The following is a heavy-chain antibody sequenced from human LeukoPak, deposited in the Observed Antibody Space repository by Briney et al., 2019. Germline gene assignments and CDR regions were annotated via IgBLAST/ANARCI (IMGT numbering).Heavy chain of an antibody. CDR3: ASRGSRDGYNRLDY. J-gene: IGHJ4*02. V-gene: IGHV3-7*01. Sequence: PGGSLRLSCAASGFTFSSYWMNWVRQAPGKGLEWVANIKQDGSEKYYVDSVKGRFTISRDNAKNSLYLQMKSLRAEDTAVYYCASRGSRDGYNRLDYWGQGTLVTVSS. CDR2: IKQDGSEK. CDR1: GFTFSSYW. D-gene: IGHD5-24*01.